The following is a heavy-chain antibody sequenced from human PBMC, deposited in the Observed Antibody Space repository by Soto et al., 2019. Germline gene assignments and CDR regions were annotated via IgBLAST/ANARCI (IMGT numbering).Heavy chain of an antibody. CDR3: ARSGTDDDWFDP. D-gene: IGHD1-26*01. CDR1: GGSISSHY. Sequence: SETLSLTCTVSGGSISSHYWSWIRQPPGRGLEWIGYIHYSGSTNYNPSLKSRVSISVDTSKNQFSLKLSSVTAADTAVYYCARSGTDDDWFDPWGQGTLVTVSS. J-gene: IGHJ5*02. CDR2: IHYSGST. V-gene: IGHV4-59*08.